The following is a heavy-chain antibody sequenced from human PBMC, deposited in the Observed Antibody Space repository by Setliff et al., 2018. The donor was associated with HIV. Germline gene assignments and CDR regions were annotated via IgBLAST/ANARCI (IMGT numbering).Heavy chain of an antibody. CDR3: ARSPYGDYGLDY. V-gene: IGHV3-21*01. Sequence: PGGSLRLSCAASGFTFSSYSMNWVRQAPGKGLEWVSSISSSSIHIYYADSVKGRFTISRDNAKNSLYLQMNTLRAEDTAVYFCARSPYGDYGLDYWGQGTLVTVSS. J-gene: IGHJ4*02. D-gene: IGHD4-17*01. CDR2: ISSSSIHI. CDR1: GFTFSSYS.